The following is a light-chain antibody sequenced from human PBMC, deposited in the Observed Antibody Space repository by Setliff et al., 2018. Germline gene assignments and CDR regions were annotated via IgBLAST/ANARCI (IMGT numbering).Light chain of an antibody. CDR2: AVT. Sequence: QSVLTQPASVSGSLGQSITVSCTGTSNDVGGYNYVSWYKQHPGEAPQLMIYAVTKRPSGVSNRFSGSKSGKAASLTISGLQAEDKADYYCCSYVRGSAYVFGTGTKV. J-gene: IGLJ1*01. CDR1: SNDVGGYNY. CDR3: CSYVRGSAYV. V-gene: IGLV2-14*03.